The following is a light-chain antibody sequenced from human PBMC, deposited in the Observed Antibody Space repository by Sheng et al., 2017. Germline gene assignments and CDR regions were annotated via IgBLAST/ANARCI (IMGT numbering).Light chain of an antibody. CDR1: QSISSW. CDR2: QAS. Sequence: DIQMTQSPSTLSVSVGDRVTITCRASQSISSWLAWYQQKPGKAPKVLIYQASSLESGVPSRFSGSGSGTEFTLTISSLQPDDFATYYCQQYNGYSGTFGPGTKVEIK. J-gene: IGKJ1*01. V-gene: IGKV1-5*03. CDR3: QQYNGYSGT.